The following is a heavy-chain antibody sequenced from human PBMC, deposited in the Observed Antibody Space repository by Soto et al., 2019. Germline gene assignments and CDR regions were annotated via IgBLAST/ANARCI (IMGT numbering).Heavy chain of an antibody. CDR2: IYPGDSDT. CDR3: ARGLQGFYYYGMDV. V-gene: IGHV5-51*01. Sequence: GASLKNFCKGSGYRFTKYWVGWVRPMPGKGLEWMGIIYPGDSDTRYSPSFQGQVTISADKSISTAYLQWSSLKASDTAMYYCARGLQGFYYYGMDVWGQGTTVTSP. D-gene: IGHD4-4*01. CDR1: GYRFTKYW. J-gene: IGHJ6*02.